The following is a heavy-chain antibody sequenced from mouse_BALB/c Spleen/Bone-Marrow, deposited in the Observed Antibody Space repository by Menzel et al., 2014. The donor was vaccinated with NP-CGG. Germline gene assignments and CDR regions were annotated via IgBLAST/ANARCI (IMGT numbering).Heavy chain of an antibody. CDR1: GFTFSGYG. J-gene: IGHJ2*01. V-gene: IGHV5-6-3*01. CDR2: ISGSGSST. CDR3: ARGRDWFDY. D-gene: IGHD3-3*01. Sequence: VQLKESGGGLVQPGGSLKLSCAASGFTFSGYGMSWVRQTPDKGLELVATISGSGSSTYYPDSVKGRFTISRDNARNTLYVQMSSLKSEDTAMYYCARGRDWFDYWGQGTTLTVSS.